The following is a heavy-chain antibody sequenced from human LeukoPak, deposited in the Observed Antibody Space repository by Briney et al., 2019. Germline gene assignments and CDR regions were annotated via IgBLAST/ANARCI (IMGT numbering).Heavy chain of an antibody. CDR3: ARGLWELPDY. V-gene: IGHV4-61*02. J-gene: IGHJ4*02. CDR2: IYTSGST. CDR1: GGSISSGSYY. D-gene: IGHD1-26*01. Sequence: SQTLSLTCTVSGGSISSGSYYWSWIRQPAGKGLEWIGRIYTSGSTNYNPSLKSRVTISVDTSKNKFSLKLSSVTAADTAVYYCARGLWELPDYWGQGTLVTVSS.